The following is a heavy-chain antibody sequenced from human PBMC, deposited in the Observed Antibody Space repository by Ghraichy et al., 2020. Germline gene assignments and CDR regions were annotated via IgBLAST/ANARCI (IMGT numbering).Heavy chain of an antibody. CDR3: TRGKGIAI. V-gene: IGHV4-34*01. CDR2: ISDGGSP. Sequence: TLSLTCAVSGGSLSGYYWSWIRQPPGKGLEWIGEISDGGSPNYNPSLKSRVTISVDTSKNQFSLKLSSVTAADTAVYYCTRGKGIAIWGQGTMVIVSS. D-gene: IGHD6-13*01. J-gene: IGHJ3*02. CDR1: GGSLSGYY.